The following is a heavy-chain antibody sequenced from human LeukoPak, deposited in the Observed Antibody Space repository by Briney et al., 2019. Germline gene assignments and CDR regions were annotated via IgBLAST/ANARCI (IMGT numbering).Heavy chain of an antibody. CDR3: ARIWNGGDWVGAFDI. V-gene: IGHV1-8*01. J-gene: IGHJ3*02. D-gene: IGHD3-3*01. Sequence: AAATLSCPSSGYSFTSYECRWVWQANGQGQEWMGWMNPNSGNTGYAQKFQGRVTMTRNTSISTAYMELSSLRSEDTAVYYCARIWNGGDWVGAFDIWGQGTMVTVSS. CDR1: GYSFTSYE. CDR2: MNPNSGNT.